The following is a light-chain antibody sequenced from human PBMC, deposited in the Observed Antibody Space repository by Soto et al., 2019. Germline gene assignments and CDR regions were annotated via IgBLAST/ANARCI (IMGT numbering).Light chain of an antibody. CDR3: QQNYDIPGT. V-gene: IGKV1-39*01. J-gene: IGKJ1*01. Sequence: DTQMTQSPSSLSASVGDTVTITCRASQSVRNYLSWYQHKPGKAPKLLIYAASRLHTGVPSRFSGSGSGTGFTLTISSLKPEDFATYYCQQNYDIPGTFGQGTKVDIK. CDR1: QSVRNY. CDR2: AAS.